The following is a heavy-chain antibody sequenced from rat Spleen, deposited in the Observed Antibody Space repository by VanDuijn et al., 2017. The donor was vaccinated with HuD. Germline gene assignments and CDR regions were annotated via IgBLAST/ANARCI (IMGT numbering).Heavy chain of an antibody. D-gene: IGHD1-3*01. CDR3: ARKPAFFFDY. CDR2: INSAGST. CDR1: AYSITSSYR. V-gene: IGHV3-3*01. Sequence: VQLQESGPGLVKPSQSLSLTCSVAAYSITSSYRWSWIRQFPGNKLEWMGYINSAGSTNYNPSLKSRISITRDTAKNQFFLQLNSVTTEDTATYCCARKPAFFFDYWGQGVMVTVSS. J-gene: IGHJ2*01.